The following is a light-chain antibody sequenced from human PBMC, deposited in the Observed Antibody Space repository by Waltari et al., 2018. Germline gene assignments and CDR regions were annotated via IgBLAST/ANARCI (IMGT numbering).Light chain of an antibody. CDR3: QQYKTYPIT. CDR1: QDITTY. V-gene: IGKV1-16*02. Sequence: DIQMTQSPSSLSASVADRVTNTCRASQDITTYLAWFEQKPGKAPKSLIYGASSLQSGVSSNFSGSGSGTDFTLTISSLQPEDFATYYCQQYKTYPITFGQGTRLDIK. CDR2: GAS. J-gene: IGKJ5*01.